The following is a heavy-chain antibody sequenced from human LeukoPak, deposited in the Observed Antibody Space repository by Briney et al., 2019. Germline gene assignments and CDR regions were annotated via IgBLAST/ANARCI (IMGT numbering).Heavy chain of an antibody. V-gene: IGHV3-49*04. CDR1: GFTFGDYA. J-gene: IGHJ6*02. D-gene: IGHD2-15*01. CDR3: TRDKVVVAATISYYGMDV. Sequence: PGGSLRLSCTASGFTFGDYAMSWVRQAPGKGLEWVGFIRSKAYGGTTEYAASVKGRFSISRDDSKSIAYLQMNSLKTEGTAVYYCTRDKVVVAATISYYGMDVWGQGTTVTVSS. CDR2: IRSKAYGGTT.